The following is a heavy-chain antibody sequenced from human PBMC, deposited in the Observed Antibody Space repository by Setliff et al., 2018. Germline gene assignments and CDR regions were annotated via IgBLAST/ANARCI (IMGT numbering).Heavy chain of an antibody. J-gene: IGHJ3*01. Sequence: ASVKVSCKASGYSLNTYGISWVRQAPGQGLEWMGWISTDDGDTNFAQKFQGRVTLTTDTSTGTAYMELRSLTFDDTAVYYCARDWFCSGGDCSDVFDFWGQGTMVTVSS. D-gene: IGHD2-21*02. CDR3: ARDWFCSGGDCSDVFDF. V-gene: IGHV1-18*01. CDR1: GYSLNTYG. CDR2: ISTDDGDT.